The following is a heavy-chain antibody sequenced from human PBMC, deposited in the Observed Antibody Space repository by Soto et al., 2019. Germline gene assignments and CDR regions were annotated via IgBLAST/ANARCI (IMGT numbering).Heavy chain of an antibody. V-gene: IGHV4-4*02. Sequence: SETLSLTCAVSGGSISSSNWWSWVRQPPGKGLEWIGEIYHSGSTNYNPSLKSRDTISVDKSKNQFSLKLSSVTAADTAVYYCARSLGYLPFDYWGQGTLVTVSS. J-gene: IGHJ4*02. CDR3: ARSLGYLPFDY. CDR2: IYHSGST. CDR1: GGSISSSNW. D-gene: IGHD3-22*01.